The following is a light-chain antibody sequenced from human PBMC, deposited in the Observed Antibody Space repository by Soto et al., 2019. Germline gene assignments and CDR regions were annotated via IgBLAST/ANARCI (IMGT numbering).Light chain of an antibody. CDR3: QQSYSTLGIT. Sequence: DIQMTQSPSSLSASVGDRVTITCRASQSISSYLNWYQQKPGKAPKLLIYAASSLQSGVPSRFSGSGSGTDFTLTISSQQPEDFATYYCQQSYSTLGITFGPGTKVDIK. V-gene: IGKV1-39*01. J-gene: IGKJ3*01. CDR1: QSISSY. CDR2: AAS.